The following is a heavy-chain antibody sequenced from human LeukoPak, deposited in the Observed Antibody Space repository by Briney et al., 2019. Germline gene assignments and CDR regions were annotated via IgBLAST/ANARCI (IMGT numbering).Heavy chain of an antibody. J-gene: IGHJ4*02. D-gene: IGHD3-22*01. CDR1: GFTFSSHW. Sequence: GGSLRLSCAASGFTFSSHWMHWVRQAPGKGLVWVSRIKSDGGSTSYADSVKGRFTISRDNAKNTLYLQMNSLRAEDTAVYYCARDSRFYYDDSRYYFGCCGQGTLVTVSS. CDR2: IKSDGGST. V-gene: IGHV3-74*01. CDR3: ARDSRFYYDDSRYYFGC.